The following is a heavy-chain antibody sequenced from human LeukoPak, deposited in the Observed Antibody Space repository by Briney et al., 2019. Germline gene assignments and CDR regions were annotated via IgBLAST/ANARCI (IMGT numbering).Heavy chain of an antibody. CDR3: ARDGSSGWYSDY. D-gene: IGHD6-19*01. CDR1: GFTLDGYG. J-gene: IGHJ4*02. Sequence: GGSLRLSCAASGFTLDGYGMSWVRQVPGKGLEWVAGINWYGGGTDYGDSVKGRFTISRDNAKNSLYLQMNSLRAEDTALYHCARDGSSGWYSDYWGQGTLVTVSS. CDR2: INWYGGGT. V-gene: IGHV3-20*01.